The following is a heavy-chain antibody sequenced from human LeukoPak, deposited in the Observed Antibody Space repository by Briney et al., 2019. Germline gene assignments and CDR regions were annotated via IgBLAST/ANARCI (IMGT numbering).Heavy chain of an antibody. J-gene: IGHJ4*02. CDR1: GGSISSSNW. D-gene: IGHD3-22*01. V-gene: IGHV4-4*02. Sequence: SETLSLTCAVSGGSISSSNWWSWVRQPPGKGLEWIGEIYHSGSTNYNPSLKSRVTISVDKSKNQFSLKLSSVTAADTAVYYCARVPYYDSSGYYVDYWGQGTLVTVSS. CDR2: IYHSGST. CDR3: ARVPYYDSSGYYVDY.